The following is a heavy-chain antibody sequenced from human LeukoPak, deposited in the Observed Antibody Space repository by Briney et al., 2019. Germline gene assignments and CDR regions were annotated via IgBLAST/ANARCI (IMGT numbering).Heavy chain of an antibody. CDR2: ISGSGGST. J-gene: IGHJ4*02. CDR1: GFTFSSYA. CDR3: AKGTTYYYGSGSSHFDY. D-gene: IGHD3-10*01. V-gene: IGHV3-23*01. Sequence: GGSLRLSCAASGFTFSSYAMSWVRQAPGKGREWVSAISGSGGSTYYADSVKGRFTISRDNSKNTLYLQLNSLRAEDTAVYYCAKGTTYYYGSGSSHFDYWGQGTLVTVSS.